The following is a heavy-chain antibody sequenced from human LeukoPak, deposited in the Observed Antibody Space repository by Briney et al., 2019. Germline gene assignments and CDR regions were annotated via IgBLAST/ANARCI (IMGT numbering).Heavy chain of an antibody. D-gene: IGHD1-1*01. CDR1: GVSISSYF. V-gene: IGHV4-59*01. CDR3: ASQLGGTTFH. CDR2: VYYNGIT. Sequence: SETLSLTCTVSGVSISSYFWSWIRQPPGKGLEWVGYVYYNGITNYNPSLKSRVSISLDTSKNQFSLNLNSVTAADTAVYYCASQLGGTTFHWGQGTLVTVSS. J-gene: IGHJ4*02.